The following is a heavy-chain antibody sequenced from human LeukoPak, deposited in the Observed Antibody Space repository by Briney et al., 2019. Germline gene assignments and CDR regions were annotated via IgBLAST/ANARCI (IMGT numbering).Heavy chain of an antibody. CDR2: TYYRSKWYS. D-gene: IGHD3-22*01. V-gene: IGHV6-1*01. CDR1: GDSVSSNSAA. Sequence: SQTLSLTCAISGDSVSSNSAAWNWIRQSPSRGLEWLGRTYYRSKWYSDYAVSVTSRITINPDTSKNQFSLQVISVTPEDTAVYYRARDSYDSSGYGAGFDYWGQGTLVTVSS. CDR3: ARDSYDSSGYGAGFDY. J-gene: IGHJ4*02.